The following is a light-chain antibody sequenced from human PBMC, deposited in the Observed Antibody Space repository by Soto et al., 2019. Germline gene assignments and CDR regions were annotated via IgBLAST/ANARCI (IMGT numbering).Light chain of an antibody. CDR3: QQYGSSPIA. CDR1: QGVASRY. V-gene: IGKV3-20*01. J-gene: IGKJ5*01. Sequence: EIVLTQSPGTLSLSPGERATLSCRASQGVASRYLSWYQQKPGQAPRLLIYGASTRATSIPDRFSGSGLGTDFTLTISRLEPEDFAVYYCQQYGSSPIAFGQGTRLEIK. CDR2: GAS.